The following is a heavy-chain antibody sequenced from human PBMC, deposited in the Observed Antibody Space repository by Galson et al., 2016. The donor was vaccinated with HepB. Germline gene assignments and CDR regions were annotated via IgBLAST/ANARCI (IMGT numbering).Heavy chain of an antibody. D-gene: IGHD3-10*01. V-gene: IGHV3-53*04. Sequence: SLRLSCAVSGFTVSISYMAWVRPAPGKGLEWVSTIYSGGSTYYADSVNGRFTISRHNSKNTLYLQMNSLRPDDTAVYYCASQWLGEISDYFDYSGQGTLVTVSS. J-gene: IGHJ4*02. CDR3: ASQWLGEISDYFDY. CDR1: GFTVSISY. CDR2: IYSGGST.